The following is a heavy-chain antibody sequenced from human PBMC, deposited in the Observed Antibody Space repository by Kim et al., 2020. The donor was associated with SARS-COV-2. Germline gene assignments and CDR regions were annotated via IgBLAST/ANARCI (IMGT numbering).Heavy chain of an antibody. CDR2: IKQDGSEK. D-gene: IGHD4-17*01. CDR3: ARGGDYPPPYFDY. CDR1: GFTFSTYW. V-gene: IGHV3-7*04. J-gene: IGHJ4*02. Sequence: GGSLRLSCAASGFTFSTYWMSWVRQAPGKGLEWVANIKQDGSEKYYVDSVKGRFTISRDNAKNSLYLQMNSLRAEDTAVYYCARGGDYPPPYFDYWGQGTLVTVSS.